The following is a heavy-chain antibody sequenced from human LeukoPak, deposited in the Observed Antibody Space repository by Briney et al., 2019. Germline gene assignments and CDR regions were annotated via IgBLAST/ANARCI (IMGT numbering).Heavy chain of an antibody. CDR2: INSDGSST. CDR3: ARAHYYDSSAYPGGY. D-gene: IGHD3-22*01. CDR1: GFTFSSYW. V-gene: IGHV3-74*01. Sequence: GGSLRLSCAASGFTFSSYWMHWVRHAPGKGLVWVSRINSDGSSTSYADSVKGRFTISRDNAKNTLYLQMNSLRAEDTAGYYCARAHYYDSSAYPGGYWGQGTLVTVSS. J-gene: IGHJ4*02.